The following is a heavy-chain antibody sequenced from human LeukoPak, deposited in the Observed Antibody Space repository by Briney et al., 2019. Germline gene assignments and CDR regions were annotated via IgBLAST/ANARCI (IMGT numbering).Heavy chain of an antibody. D-gene: IGHD5-12*01. CDR2: IYYSGDT. CDR1: GAFVSDYY. CDR3: ARDQRGYSGYDYNWLDP. Sequence: SETLSLTCTVNGAFVSDYYWSWVRQPPGKGLEWVGYIYYSGDTNYNPSLKSRVTTSVDTSKNQFSLKLSSVTAADTAVYYCARDQRGYSGYDYNWLDPWGQGTLVTVSS. V-gene: IGHV4-59*02. J-gene: IGHJ5*02.